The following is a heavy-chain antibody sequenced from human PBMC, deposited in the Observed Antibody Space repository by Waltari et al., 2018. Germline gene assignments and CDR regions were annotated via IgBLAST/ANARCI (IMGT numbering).Heavy chain of an antibody. D-gene: IGHD4-4*01. CDR2: IKHSGKT. J-gene: IGHJ6*02. V-gene: IGHV4-34*01. CDR3: ARGGDSNDYYYYGMDV. Sequence: QVQLQQWGAGLLKPSETLSLTCAVYGGSFSGYYWSWIRQPPGKGLEWIVEIKHSGKTNYKPSLKRRVTRSVDTSKNKFTLKLSSVTAADTAVYYCARGGDSNDYYYYGMDVWGQGTTVTVSS. CDR1: GGSFSGYY.